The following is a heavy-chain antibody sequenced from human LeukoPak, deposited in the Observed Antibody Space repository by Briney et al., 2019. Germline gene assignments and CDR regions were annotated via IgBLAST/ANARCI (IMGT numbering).Heavy chain of an antibody. D-gene: IGHD4-17*01. CDR1: GFTFDDYG. J-gene: IGHJ4*02. CDR3: AKNYGDYVYYFDY. Sequence: PGGSLRLSCAASGFTFDDYGMSWVRQAPGKGLEWVSGINWNGGSTGYADSVKGRFTISRDNAKNSLYLQMNSLRAEDTAVYYCAKNYGDYVYYFDYWGQGTLVTVSS. V-gene: IGHV3-20*04. CDR2: INWNGGST.